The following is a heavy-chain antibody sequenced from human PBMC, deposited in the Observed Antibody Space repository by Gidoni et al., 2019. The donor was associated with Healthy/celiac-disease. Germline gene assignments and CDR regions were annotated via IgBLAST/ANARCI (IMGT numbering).Heavy chain of an antibody. V-gene: IGHV3-30*18. D-gene: IGHD3-10*02. CDR1: GFPFISYG. CDR3: AKGWVSKGGIFGDWFDP. J-gene: IGHJ5*02. CDR2: ISDDGSNK. Sequence: QVQLVESGGGVVQPGRSLRLSCAASGFPFISYGMHGVRQAPGKGLEWVAVISDDGSNKYYADSVKGRFTISRDNSKNTLYLQMNSLRAEDTAVYYCAKGWVSKGGIFGDWFDPWGQGTLVTVSS.